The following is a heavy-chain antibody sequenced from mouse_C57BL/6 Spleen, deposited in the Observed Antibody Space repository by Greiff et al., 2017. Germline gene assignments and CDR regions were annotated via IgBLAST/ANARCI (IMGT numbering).Heavy chain of an antibody. J-gene: IGHJ2*01. CDR2: ISRGSSTI. D-gene: IGHD2-4*01. V-gene: IGHV5-17*01. CDR1: GFTFSDYG. CDR3: ARRTMITTHEYCFDY. Sequence: DVQLQESGGGLVKPGGSLKLSCAASGFTFSDYGMHWVRQAPEKGLEWVAYISRGSSTIYYADTVKGRFTLSRDNAKNTLFLQLTSLRSEDTAMYYGARRTMITTHEYCFDYWGQGTTLTVSS.